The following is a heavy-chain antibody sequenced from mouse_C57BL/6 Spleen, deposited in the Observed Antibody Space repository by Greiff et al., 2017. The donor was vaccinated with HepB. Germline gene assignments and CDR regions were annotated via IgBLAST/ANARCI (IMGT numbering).Heavy chain of an antibody. CDR2: IYPGDGDT. J-gene: IGHJ2*01. CDR1: GYAFSSSW. CDR3: ARSTPWDFDY. V-gene: IGHV1-82*01. Sequence: VHLVESGPELVKPGASVKISCKASGYAFSSSWMNWVKQRPGKGLEWIGRIYPGDGDTNYNGKFKGKATLTADKSSSTAYMQLSSLTSEDSAVYFCARSTPWDFDYWGQGTTLTVSS.